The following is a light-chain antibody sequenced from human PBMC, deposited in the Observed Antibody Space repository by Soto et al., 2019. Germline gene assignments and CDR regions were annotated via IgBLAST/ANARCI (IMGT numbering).Light chain of an antibody. Sequence: QPVLTQSPSASDSLGASVKLTCTLSSGHSNYAIAWHQQQSEKGPRYLMKLNSDGSHSKGDEIPDRFSGSSSGAERYLTISSLQSEDESDYYCQTWGSGIVVFGGGTKLTVL. CDR3: QTWGSGIVV. V-gene: IGLV4-69*01. CDR2: LNSDGSH. J-gene: IGLJ2*01. CDR1: SGHSNYA.